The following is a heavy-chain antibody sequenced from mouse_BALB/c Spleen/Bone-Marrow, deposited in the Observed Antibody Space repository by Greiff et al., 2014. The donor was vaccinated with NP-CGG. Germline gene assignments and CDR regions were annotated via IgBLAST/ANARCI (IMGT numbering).Heavy chain of an antibody. CDR1: GYTFTDYY. J-gene: IGHJ4*01. V-gene: IGHV1-84*02. D-gene: IGHD3-1*01. Sequence: LQESGPELVKPGASVKISCKASGYTFTDYYINWVKQKPGQGLEWIGWIYPGSGNTKYNEKFKGKATLTVVTSSSTAYMQLSSLTSEDTAVYFCANLGRYAMDYWGQGTSVTVSS. CDR3: ANLGRYAMDY. CDR2: IYPGSGNT.